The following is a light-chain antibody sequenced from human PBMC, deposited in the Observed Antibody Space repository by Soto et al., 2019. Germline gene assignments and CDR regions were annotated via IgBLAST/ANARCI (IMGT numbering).Light chain of an antibody. J-gene: IGKJ2*01. Sequence: DIQMTQSPSSLSASVGDRVTITCRASQGIRDYLAWYQQKPGKVPKLLIYAASTLQSGVPSRFSGSGSGTDFTLTITSLQPEDVATYYCQKYNRAPYTFGQGTKLEIK. V-gene: IGKV1-27*01. CDR3: QKYNRAPYT. CDR1: QGIRDY. CDR2: AAS.